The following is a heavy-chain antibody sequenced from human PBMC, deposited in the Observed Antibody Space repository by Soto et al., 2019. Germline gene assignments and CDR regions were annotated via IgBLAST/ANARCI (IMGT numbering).Heavy chain of an antibody. V-gene: IGHV4-34*01. Sequence: SETLSLTCAVYGGSFSGYYWSWLRQPPGKGLEWIGEINHSGSTNYNPSLKSRVTISVDTSKNQFSLKLSSVTAADTAVYYCARDRRTVTTLYYFDYWGQGTLVTVSP. CDR1: GGSFSGYY. CDR2: INHSGST. J-gene: IGHJ4*02. D-gene: IGHD4-17*01. CDR3: ARDRRTVTTLYYFDY.